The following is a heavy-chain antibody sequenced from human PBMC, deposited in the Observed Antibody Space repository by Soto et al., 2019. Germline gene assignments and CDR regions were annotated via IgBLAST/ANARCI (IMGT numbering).Heavy chain of an antibody. V-gene: IGHV3-23*01. CDR2: ISGSGGST. CDR1: GFTFTTYA. Sequence: EVQVLESGGGLVQPGGSLRLSCVASGFTFTTYAITWFRQATVKGLEWVSIISGSGGSTHYADSVKGRFIISRDNSKNSMYLQMNGMRAEDTAVYYCAKTGFGRYCSSTSCVHFDYWGQGTLVTVSS. D-gene: IGHD2-2*01. CDR3: AKTGFGRYCSSTSCVHFDY. J-gene: IGHJ4*02.